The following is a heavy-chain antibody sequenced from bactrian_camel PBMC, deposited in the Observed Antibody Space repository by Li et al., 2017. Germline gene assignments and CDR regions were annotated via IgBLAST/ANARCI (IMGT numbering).Heavy chain of an antibody. D-gene: IGHD2*01. J-gene: IGHJ4*01. CDR1: AYTSITDC. V-gene: IGHV3S53*01. Sequence: HVQLVESGGGSVQSGGSLRLSCVVSAYTSITDCMAWYRQATGKQREWVSFISDGDVTQYAEFVKGRFTISADKAKDTVYLQMNSLKPEDTAIYSCESHTRRHGCNYRGQGTQVTVS. CDR2: ISDGDVT. CDR3: ESHTRRHGCNY.